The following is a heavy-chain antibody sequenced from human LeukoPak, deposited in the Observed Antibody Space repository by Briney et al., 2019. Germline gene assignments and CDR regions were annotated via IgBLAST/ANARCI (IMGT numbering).Heavy chain of an antibody. CDR1: RVTLDRRS. Sequence: ESDRPFWAAPRVTLDRRSRWWARHSQKKRRGWGSRFGGRGDKTSYADSVKGRFIIYRDNSKNMVHLEMNSLTGEDTALYYCVRRGDASSGWGDHHFWGQGALVSVPS. V-gene: IGHV3-23*01. CDR2: FGGRGDKT. CDR3: VRRGDASSGWGDHHF. D-gene: IGHD6-19*01. J-gene: IGHJ4*02.